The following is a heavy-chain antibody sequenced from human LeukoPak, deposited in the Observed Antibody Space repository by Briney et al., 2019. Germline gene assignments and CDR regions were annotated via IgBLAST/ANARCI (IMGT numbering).Heavy chain of an antibody. D-gene: IGHD6-6*01. CDR2: ISYDGSNK. CDR3: ARGAGSSGYYGMDV. CDR1: GFTFSSYG. J-gene: IGHJ6*02. V-gene: IGHV3-30*19. Sequence: PGRSLRLSCAASGFTFSSYGMHWVRQAPGKGLEWVAVISYDGSNKYYADSVKGRFTISRDNSKNTLYLQMNSLRAEDTAVYYCARGAGSSGYYGMDVWGQGTTVTVSS.